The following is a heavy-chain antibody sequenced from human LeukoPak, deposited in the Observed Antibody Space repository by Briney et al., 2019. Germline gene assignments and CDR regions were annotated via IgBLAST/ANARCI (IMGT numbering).Heavy chain of an antibody. J-gene: IGHJ6*03. D-gene: IGHD3-10*01. CDR1: GFTFSSYN. V-gene: IGHV3-21*01. Sequence: GGSLRLSCAASGFTFSSYNMNWVRQAPGKGLEWVSSISSSSSYIYYADSVKGRFTISRDNAKKSLYLQMRAEDTAVYYCARSELGYNYYYMDVWGKGTTVTISS. CDR2: ISSSSSYI. CDR3: ARSELGYNYYYMDV.